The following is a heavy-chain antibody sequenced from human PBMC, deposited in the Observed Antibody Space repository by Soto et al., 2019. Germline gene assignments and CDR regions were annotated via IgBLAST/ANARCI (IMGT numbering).Heavy chain of an antibody. Sequence: QVQLVESGGGVVQPGRSLRLSCAASGFTFSSYAMHWVRQAPGKGLEWVAVISYDGSNKYYAESVKGRFTISRDNSKNTLYLQMTSLRAEDTAVYYCARRSIAVAGRLGYWGQVTLVTVSS. D-gene: IGHD6-19*01. CDR2: ISYDGSNK. CDR1: GFTFSSYA. J-gene: IGHJ4*02. V-gene: IGHV3-30-3*01. CDR3: ARRSIAVAGRLGY.